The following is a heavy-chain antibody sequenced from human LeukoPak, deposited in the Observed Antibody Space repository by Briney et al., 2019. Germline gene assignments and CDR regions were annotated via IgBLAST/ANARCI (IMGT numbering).Heavy chain of an antibody. D-gene: IGHD3-3*01. CDR3: ARLSAAVHLGAFDL. CDR1: GVSISPYY. J-gene: IGHJ3*01. Sequence: SETLSLTCAVSGVSISPYYWAWIRQPPGKGLEWIGYIHTSGSNNQYPSLKSRVTISVDKSKNHFFLRLTSVTAADTAVYYCARLSAAVHLGAFDLWGQGTMATVSS. V-gene: IGHV4-4*09. CDR2: IHTSGSN.